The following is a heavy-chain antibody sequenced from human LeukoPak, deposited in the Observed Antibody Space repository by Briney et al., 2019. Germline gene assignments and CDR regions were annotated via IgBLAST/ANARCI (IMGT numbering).Heavy chain of an antibody. D-gene: IGHD1-26*01. Sequence: PSETLSLTCTVSGGSISSSPYYWDWIRQPPGKGLEWIGSIFYSGSTYYNPSLKSRVTISVDTSKNQFSLKLSSVTAADTAVFYCARIEYSGPLDYWGQGTLVTVSS. CDR3: ARIEYSGPLDY. J-gene: IGHJ4*02. V-gene: IGHV4-39*07. CDR1: GGSISSSPYY. CDR2: IFYSGST.